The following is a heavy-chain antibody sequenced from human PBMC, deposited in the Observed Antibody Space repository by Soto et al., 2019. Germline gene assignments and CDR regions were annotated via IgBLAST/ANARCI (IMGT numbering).Heavy chain of an antibody. CDR1: GGSISSSNW. D-gene: IGHD2-2*02. J-gene: IGHJ5*02. CDR3: ARENVWSDPRVPAAIWWFDP. CDR2: IYHSGRT. Sequence: SETLSLTCAVSGGSISSSNWWSWVRQPPGKGLEWIGEIYHSGRTNYNPSLKSRVTISVDKSNNQFSLKLSSVTAADTAVYYCARENVWSDPRVPAAIWWFDPWGQGTLVTVSS. V-gene: IGHV4-4*02.